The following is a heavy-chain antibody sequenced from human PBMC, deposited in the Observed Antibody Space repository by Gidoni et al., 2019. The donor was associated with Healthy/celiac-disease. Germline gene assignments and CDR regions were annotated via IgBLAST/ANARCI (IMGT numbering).Heavy chain of an antibody. CDR2: INAGNGNT. D-gene: IGHD6-19*01. Sequence: QVQLVQSGAVAKNSGARETVSCKASGYHVTSYAMHWVRQAPGQRHAWMRLINAGNGNTKYSHKFQGCVTITRYTSASTAYMELGSLRSEDTSVYYCTRGRVAGPFDYWGQGTLVTVSS. V-gene: IGHV1-3*01. J-gene: IGHJ4*02. CDR3: TRGRVAGPFDY. CDR1: GYHVTSYA.